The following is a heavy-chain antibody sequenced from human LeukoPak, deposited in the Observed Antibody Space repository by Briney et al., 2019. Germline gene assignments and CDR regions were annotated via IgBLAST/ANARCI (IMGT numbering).Heavy chain of an antibody. V-gene: IGHV3-21*01. CDR2: ISSSSSYI. D-gene: IGHD2-15*01. Sequence: GGSLRLSCAASGFTFSSYSMNWVRQAPGKGLEWVSSISSSSSYIYYADSVKGRFTISRDNAKNSLYLQMNSLRAEDTAVYYCARDWLGYCSGGSCSVGYWGQGTLVTVSS. CDR3: ARDWLGYCSGGSCSVGY. CDR1: GFTFSSYS. J-gene: IGHJ4*02.